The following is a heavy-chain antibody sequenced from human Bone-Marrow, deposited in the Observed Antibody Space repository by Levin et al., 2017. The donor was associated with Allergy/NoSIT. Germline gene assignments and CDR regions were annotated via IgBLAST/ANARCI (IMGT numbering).Heavy chain of an antibody. D-gene: IGHD5-24*01. CDR1: GGSIRNSGHY. J-gene: IGHJ4*02. Sequence: PSETLSLTCTVSGGSIRNSGHYWGWIRQPPGKGLEWIGCVDYSGSTYYNPSLKSRVTISVDTSSNQFSLTLKSVTAADAAVYFCARPGRWLQDFDHWGQGTLVPVSS. V-gene: IGHV4-39*01. CDR3: ARPGRWLQDFDH. CDR2: VDYSGST.